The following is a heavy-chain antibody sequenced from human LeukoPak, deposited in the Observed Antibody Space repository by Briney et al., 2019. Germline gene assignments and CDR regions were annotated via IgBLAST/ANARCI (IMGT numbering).Heavy chain of an antibody. Sequence: GGSLRLSCAASGFLVNANHMNGVRQAPGKGLEWVSIIYSSDYIYYADSVKGRFTISRDNSKNTLYLQMNSLRVEDSAVYYCATERPDSRVLDYWGQGLVVTVSS. J-gene: IGHJ4*02. V-gene: IGHV3-66*01. CDR2: IYSSDYI. D-gene: IGHD3-10*01. CDR3: ATERPDSRVLDY. CDR1: GFLVNANH.